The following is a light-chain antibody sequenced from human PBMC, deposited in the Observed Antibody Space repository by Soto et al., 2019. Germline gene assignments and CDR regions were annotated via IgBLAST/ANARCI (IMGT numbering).Light chain of an antibody. CDR3: QQRSNWPPT. CDR1: QSVSSY. V-gene: IGKV3-11*01. CDR2: DAS. J-gene: IGKJ4*01. Sequence: EIVLTQSPATLSLSPGEIATLSCRASQSVSSYLAWYQQKPGQAPRLLIYDASNRATGIPARFSGSGSGTDFTLTISSLEPEDFAVYYCQQRSNWPPTFXGGTKVDIK.